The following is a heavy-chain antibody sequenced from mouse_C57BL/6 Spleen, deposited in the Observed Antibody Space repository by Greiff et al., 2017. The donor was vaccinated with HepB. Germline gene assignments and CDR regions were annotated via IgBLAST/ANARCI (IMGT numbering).Heavy chain of an antibody. CDR1: GYTFTSYW. CDR3: ARSGGNDPYGMDY. CDR2: INPSNGGT. J-gene: IGHJ4*01. D-gene: IGHD2-2*01. Sequence: QVQLQQPGTDLVKPGASVKLSCKASGYTFTSYWMHWVKQRPGQGLEWIGNINPSNGGTNYNEKFKSKATLTVDKSASTAYMQLSSLTSEDSAVYYCARSGGNDPYGMDYWGQGTSVTVSS. V-gene: IGHV1-53*01.